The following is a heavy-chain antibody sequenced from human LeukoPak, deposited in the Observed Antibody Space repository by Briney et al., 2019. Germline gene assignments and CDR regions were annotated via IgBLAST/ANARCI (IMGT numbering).Heavy chain of an antibody. CDR3: AKVMSSSWYGASDY. V-gene: IGHV3-23*01. J-gene: IGHJ4*02. D-gene: IGHD6-13*01. Sequence: GGSLRLSCAASGFTFSSYAMSWVRQAPGKGLEWVSAISGSGGSTYYADSVKGRFTISRDNSKDTLYLQMNSLRAEDTAVYYCAKVMSSSWYGASDYWGQGTLVTVSS. CDR1: GFTFSSYA. CDR2: ISGSGGST.